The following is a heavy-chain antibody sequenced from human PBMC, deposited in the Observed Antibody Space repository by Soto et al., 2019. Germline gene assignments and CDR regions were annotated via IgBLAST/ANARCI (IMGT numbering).Heavy chain of an antibody. CDR1: GFTFSSYA. CDR2: ISGSGGST. J-gene: IGHJ6*03. CDR3: AKSEVVPAARVDYYYYYMDV. D-gene: IGHD2-2*01. Sequence: GGSLGLSCAASGFTFSSYAMSWVRQAPGKGLEWVSAISGSGGSTYYADSVKGRFTISRDNSKNTLYLQMNSLRAEDTAVYYCAKSEVVPAARVDYYYYYMDVWGKGTTVTVSS. V-gene: IGHV3-23*01.